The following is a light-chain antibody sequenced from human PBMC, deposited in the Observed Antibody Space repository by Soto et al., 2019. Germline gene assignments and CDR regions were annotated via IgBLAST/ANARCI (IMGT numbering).Light chain of an antibody. J-gene: IGLJ1*01. CDR3: QSYDSSLGYV. CDR1: SSNIGAGYD. V-gene: IGLV1-40*01. CDR2: GNN. Sequence: QSALTQPPSVSGAPGQRVTISCTGSSSNIGAGYDVHWYQQLPGTAPKLLIYGNNNRPSGVPDRFSGSKSGTSASLAVTGLQAEDEADYYCQSYDSSLGYVFGTGTKVTVL.